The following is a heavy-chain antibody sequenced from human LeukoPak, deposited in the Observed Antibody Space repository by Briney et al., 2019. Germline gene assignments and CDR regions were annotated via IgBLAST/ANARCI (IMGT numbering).Heavy chain of an antibody. J-gene: IGHJ5*02. CDR2: ISTYNGNT. D-gene: IGHD3-22*01. CDR3: ARVVYHSSGYSNWFDP. Sequence: ASVKVSCKASGYTFTSFGLSWVRQAPGQGLEWMGWISTYNGNTHYAQILQGRVTMTTDTSTSTAYMELRSLRSDDTAVYYCARVVYHSSGYSNWFDPWGQGTLVTVSS. CDR1: GYTFTSFG. V-gene: IGHV1-18*01.